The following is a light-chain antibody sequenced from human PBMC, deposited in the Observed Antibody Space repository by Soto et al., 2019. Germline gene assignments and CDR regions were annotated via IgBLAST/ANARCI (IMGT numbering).Light chain of an antibody. V-gene: IGKV1-9*01. J-gene: IGKJ4*01. CDR3: QHLNSYPFLT. Sequence: DIQLTQSPSFLSASVGDRVTITCRASQGISSYLAWYQQKPGKAPKLLIYAASTLQSGVPSRFSGSGYGTEFTLTISSLQPEDFATYYCQHLNSYPFLTFGGGTKVEIK. CDR1: QGISSY. CDR2: AAS.